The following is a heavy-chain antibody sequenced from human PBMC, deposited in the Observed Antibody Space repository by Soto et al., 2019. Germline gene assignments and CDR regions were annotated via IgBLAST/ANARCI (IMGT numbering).Heavy chain of an antibody. CDR3: ASGIKLWLRRINNGYSG. Sequence: QVQLVQSGAEVKKPESSVKVSCKAPGGTFSTYAISWVRQAPGQGLEWMGGISPMFGTANYAQRFQDRVTITAEASTNTVYMELSSMRSEDTAGYCLASGIKLWLRRINNGYSGWGQGTVVTVSS. D-gene: IGHD5-12*01. CDR1: GGTFSTYA. CDR2: ISPMFGTA. J-gene: IGHJ4*02. V-gene: IGHV1-69*12.